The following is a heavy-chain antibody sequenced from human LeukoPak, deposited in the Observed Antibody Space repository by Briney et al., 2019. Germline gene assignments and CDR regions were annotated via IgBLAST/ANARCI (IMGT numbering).Heavy chain of an antibody. Sequence: GSSVKVSCKATGGSFSSYAISWVRQAPGQGLEWMGGIIPIFGTANYAQKFQGRVTITADKSTSTAYMELSSLRSEDTAVYYCANAPRYSSSWYGYWGQGTLVTVSS. V-gene: IGHV1-69*06. J-gene: IGHJ4*02. CDR1: GGSFSSYA. CDR3: ANAPRYSSSWYGY. CDR2: IIPIFGTA. D-gene: IGHD6-13*01.